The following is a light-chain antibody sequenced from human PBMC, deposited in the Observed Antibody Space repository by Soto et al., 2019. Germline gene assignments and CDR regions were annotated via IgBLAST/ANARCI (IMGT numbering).Light chain of an antibody. J-gene: IGLJ1*01. CDR1: SSDVGGYNY. CDR3: SSYTSSSTLV. CDR2: EVS. Sequence: QSVLTQPASVSGSPGQSITISCTGTSSDVGGYNYVSWYQQHPGKAPKLMIYEVSNRPSGVFNRFSGSKSGNTASLTISGLQAEDEADYYCSSYTSSSTLVFGTGTKVTVL. V-gene: IGLV2-14*01.